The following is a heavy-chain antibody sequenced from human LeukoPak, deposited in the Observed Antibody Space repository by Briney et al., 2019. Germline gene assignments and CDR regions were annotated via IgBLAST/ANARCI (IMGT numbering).Heavy chain of an antibody. D-gene: IGHD3-10*01. CDR2: IYYSGST. J-gene: IGHJ6*03. CDR3: ARDFMVRGDQVNYYYYYMDV. Sequence: SETLSLTCTVSGGSISRYYWSWIRQPPGKGLEWIGYIYYSGSTNYNPSLKSRVTISVDTSKNQFSLKLGSVTAADTAVYYCARDFMVRGDQVNYYYYYMDVWGTGATITVSS. V-gene: IGHV4-59*01. CDR1: GGSISRYY.